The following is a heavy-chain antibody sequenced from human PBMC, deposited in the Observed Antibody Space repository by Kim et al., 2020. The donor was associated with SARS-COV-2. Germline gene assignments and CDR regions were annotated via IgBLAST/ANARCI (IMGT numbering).Heavy chain of an antibody. D-gene: IGHD2-2*01. CDR3: ATVVVVPAARDAVFDY. Sequence: KFQGRVTMTEDTPTDTAYMELSSLRSEDTAVYYCATVVVVPAARDAVFDYWGQGTLVTVSS. J-gene: IGHJ4*02. V-gene: IGHV1-24*01.